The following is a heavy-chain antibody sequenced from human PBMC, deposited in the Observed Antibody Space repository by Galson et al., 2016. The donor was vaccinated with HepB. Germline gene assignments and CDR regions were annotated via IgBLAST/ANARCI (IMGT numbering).Heavy chain of an antibody. CDR2: ISRSGKDR. CDR3: ASYGYDARTAGMDV. V-gene: IGHV3-11*01. J-gene: IGHJ6*02. D-gene: IGHD5-12*01. CDR1: GFTFSDYY. Sequence: SLRLSCAASGFTFSDYYMSWIRQSPGKGLEWLSYISRSGKDRFYAGSVKGRFTISGDNAKNSLYLQMNSLRTEDTAVYYCASYGYDARTAGMDVWGQGTTVAVCS.